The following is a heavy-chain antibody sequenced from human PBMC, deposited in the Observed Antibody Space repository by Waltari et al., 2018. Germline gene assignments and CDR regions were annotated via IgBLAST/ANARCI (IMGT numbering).Heavy chain of an antibody. CDR2: IYYSGST. CDR3: ARLTVSRYNRWFDP. CDR1: GGSISSSSYY. V-gene: IGHV4-39*01. Sequence: QLQLQESGPGLVKPSETLSLTCTVSGGSISSSSYYWGWIRQPPGKGLEWIGSIYYSGSTYYNPPLKSRGTISVDTSKNQFSLKLSSVTAADTAVYYCARLTVSRYNRWFDPWGQGTLVTVSS. D-gene: IGHD1-20*01. J-gene: IGHJ5*02.